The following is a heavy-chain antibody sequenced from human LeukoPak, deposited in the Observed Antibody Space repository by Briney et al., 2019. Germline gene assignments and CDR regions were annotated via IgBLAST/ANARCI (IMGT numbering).Heavy chain of an antibody. D-gene: IGHD5-12*01. CDR3: ARGQWLRLPNY. Sequence: PSETLSLTCTVSGGSISNYYWSWIRQSPGKGPEWIGYIYNSGSTNYNPSLKSRVTISVDTSKNQFSLKLSSVTAADTAVYYCARGQWLRLPNYWGQGTLVTVSS. V-gene: IGHV4-59*01. J-gene: IGHJ4*02. CDR2: IYNSGST. CDR1: GGSISNYY.